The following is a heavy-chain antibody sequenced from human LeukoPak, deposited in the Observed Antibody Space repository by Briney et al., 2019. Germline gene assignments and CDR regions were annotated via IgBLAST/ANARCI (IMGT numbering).Heavy chain of an antibody. CDR3: ARGAVLSFGELLLGWFDP. V-gene: IGHV4-59*07. J-gene: IGHJ5*02. Sequence: DPQTLTCTVCDRFISSYYWRWLRQPRGEALEWLGDYYKGGSTSINPALKCGVTISVDTSKTQYSLKLRSVPAANTPVYYCARGAVLSFGELLLGWFDPWGQGTLVTVSS. D-gene: IGHD3-10*01. CDR2: YYKGGST. CDR1: DRFISSYY.